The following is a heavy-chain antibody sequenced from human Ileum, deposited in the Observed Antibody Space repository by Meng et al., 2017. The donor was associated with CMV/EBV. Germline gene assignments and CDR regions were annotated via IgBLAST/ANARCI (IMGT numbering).Heavy chain of an antibody. CDR3: ATDLNWDNF. D-gene: IGHD1-1*01. CDR2: IKPDGSEK. CDR1: GFIFSSRW. J-gene: IGHJ4*02. V-gene: IGHV3-7*01. Sequence: GESLKISCTTSGFIFSSRWMTWVRQAPGKGLEGVANIKPDGSEKYYVDSVKGRFTISRDNAKNSLYLQMNSLRAEDTAVYYCATDLNWDNFWGQGTLVTVSS.